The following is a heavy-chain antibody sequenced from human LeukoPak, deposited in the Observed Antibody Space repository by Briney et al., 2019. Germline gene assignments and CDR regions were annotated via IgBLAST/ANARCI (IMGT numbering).Heavy chain of an antibody. V-gene: IGHV3-9*01. CDR2: ISWSSGSL. CDR1: GFTFDDYA. CDR3: ATDRGYLQFDY. Sequence: GGSLRLSCTASGFTFDDYAMHWVRQAPGKGLEWVSGISWSSGSLGYADSVKGRFTISRDNAKNLLYLQVNSLRAEDTAVYYCATDRGYLQFDYWGQGTLVTVSS. J-gene: IGHJ4*02. D-gene: IGHD5-18*01.